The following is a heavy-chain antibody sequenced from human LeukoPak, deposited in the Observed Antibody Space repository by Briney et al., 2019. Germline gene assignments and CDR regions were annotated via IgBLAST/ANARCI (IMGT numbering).Heavy chain of an antibody. CDR3: ARGSRSVRGLSPSYPSDY. Sequence: ASVKVSCKVSGYTLTELSMHWVRQAPGKGLEWMGGFDPEDGETVYAQKFQGRVTMTEDTSTDTAYMELSSLRSEDTAVYYCARGSRSVRGLSPSYPSDYWGQGTLVTVSS. CDR1: GYTLTELS. J-gene: IGHJ4*02. V-gene: IGHV1-24*01. CDR2: FDPEDGET. D-gene: IGHD3-16*01.